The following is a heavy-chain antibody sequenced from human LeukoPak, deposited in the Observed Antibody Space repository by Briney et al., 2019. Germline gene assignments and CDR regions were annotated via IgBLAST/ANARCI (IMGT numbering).Heavy chain of an antibody. CDR2: TRNKVVSYNT. J-gene: IGHJ4*02. CDR1: AFTFSDHD. Sequence: GGSLRLSCAAAAFTFSDHDMDWVRQAPGKGLEWVGRTRNKVVSYNTDYAASVKGRFTISRDDSKNSVHLQMNSLKTEDTAVYYCVVMIRGAAYWGQGTLVTVSS. CDR3: VVMIRGAAY. D-gene: IGHD3-10*01. V-gene: IGHV3-72*01.